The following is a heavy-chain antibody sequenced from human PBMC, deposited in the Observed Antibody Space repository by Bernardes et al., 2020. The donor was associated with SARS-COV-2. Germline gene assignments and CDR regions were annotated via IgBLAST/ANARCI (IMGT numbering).Heavy chain of an antibody. V-gene: IGHV4-59*01. J-gene: IGHJ5*02. Sequence: SETLSLTCTVSGGSISSYYWSWIRQPPGKGLEWIGYIYYSGSTNYNPSLKSRVTISVDTSKNQFSLKLSSVTAADTAVYYCARALLTGTEGWFDPWGQGTLVTVSS. CDR2: IYYSGST. CDR1: GGSISSYY. CDR3: ARALLTGTEGWFDP. D-gene: IGHD1-20*01.